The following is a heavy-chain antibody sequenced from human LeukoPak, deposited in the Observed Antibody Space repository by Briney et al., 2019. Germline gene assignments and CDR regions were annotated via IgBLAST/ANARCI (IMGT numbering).Heavy chain of an antibody. Sequence: SETLSLTSTVSGGSISSYYWSWIRQPAGKGLEWIGRIYTSGSTNYNPSLKSRVTMSVDTSKNQFSLKLSSVTSADTAVYYCARSATTWGHDYWGQGTLVTVSS. D-gene: IGHD1-1*01. CDR1: GGSISSYY. CDR3: ARSATTWGHDY. V-gene: IGHV4-4*07. CDR2: IYTSGST. J-gene: IGHJ4*02.